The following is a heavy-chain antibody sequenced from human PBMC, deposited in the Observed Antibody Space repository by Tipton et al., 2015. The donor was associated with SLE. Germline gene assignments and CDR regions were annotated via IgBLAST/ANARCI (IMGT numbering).Heavy chain of an antibody. CDR2: IYYSGST. J-gene: IGHJ4*02. V-gene: IGHV4-59*11. CDR3: AREGSESYFDY. Sequence: TLSLTCTVSGGSISSHYWRWIRQPPGKGLEWIGYIYYSGSTNYNPSLKSRVTISVDTSKNQFSRKRSSVTAADTAVYYCAREGSESYFDYWGQGTLVTVSS. CDR1: GGSISSHY. D-gene: IGHD6-25*01.